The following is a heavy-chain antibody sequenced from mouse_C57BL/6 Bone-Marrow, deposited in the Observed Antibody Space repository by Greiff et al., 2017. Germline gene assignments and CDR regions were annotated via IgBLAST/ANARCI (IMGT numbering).Heavy chain of an antibody. CDR3: ARDGYYGSLVLFDY. CDR1: GYTFTGYW. CDR2: ILPGSGST. D-gene: IGHD1-1*01. Sequence: VQLQQSGAELMKPGASVKLSCKATGYTFTGYWLEWVKQRPGHGLEWIGEILPGSGSTNYNEEFKGKATFTADPSSNTAYMQLSSLTTEDSAIYYCARDGYYGSLVLFDYWGQGTTLTVSS. V-gene: IGHV1-9*01. J-gene: IGHJ2*01.